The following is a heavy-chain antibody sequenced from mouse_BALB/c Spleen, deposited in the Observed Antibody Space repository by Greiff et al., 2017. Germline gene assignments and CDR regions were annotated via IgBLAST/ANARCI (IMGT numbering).Heavy chain of an antibody. CDR3: ARGGYLDY. Sequence: QVQLKESGAELAKPGASVKMSCKASGYTFTSYWMHWVKQRPGQGLEWIGYINPSTGYTEYNQKFKDKATLTVDKSSSTAYMQLSSLTSEDSAVYYCARGGYLDYWGQGTSVTVSS. D-gene: IGHD3-1*01. CDR2: INPSTGYT. V-gene: IGHV1-7*01. CDR1: GYTFTSYW. J-gene: IGHJ4*01.